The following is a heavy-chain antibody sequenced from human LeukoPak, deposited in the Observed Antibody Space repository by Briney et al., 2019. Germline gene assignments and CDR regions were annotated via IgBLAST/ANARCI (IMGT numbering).Heavy chain of an antibody. Sequence: GASVKVSRKASGGTFNSYSISWVRQAPGQGLEWMGRIIPVLGTADYAQKFQGRVTITADRSTTTAYLELSSLISDDTAVYFCARDRSGSNWYSDYWGQGTLVTVSS. J-gene: IGHJ4*02. V-gene: IGHV1-69*08. D-gene: IGHD6-13*01. CDR3: ARDRSGSNWYSDY. CDR1: GGTFNSYS. CDR2: IIPVLGTA.